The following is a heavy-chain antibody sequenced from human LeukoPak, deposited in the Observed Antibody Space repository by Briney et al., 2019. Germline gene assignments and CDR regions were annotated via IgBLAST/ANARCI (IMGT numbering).Heavy chain of an antibody. D-gene: IGHD2-15*01. CDR1: GGTFSSYA. Sequence: SVKVSCKASGGTFSSYAISWVRQSPGQGLEWMGRIIPILGIANSAQKFQGRVTITADKSTSTGYMELSSLRSEDTVVYYCARDLGYCSGGSCYSWGQGTLVTVSS. CDR2: IIPILGIA. CDR3: ARDLGYCSGGSCYS. V-gene: IGHV1-69*04. J-gene: IGHJ4*02.